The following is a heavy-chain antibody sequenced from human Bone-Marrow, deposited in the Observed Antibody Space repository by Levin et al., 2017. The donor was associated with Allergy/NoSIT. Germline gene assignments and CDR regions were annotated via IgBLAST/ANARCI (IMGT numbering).Heavy chain of an antibody. J-gene: IGHJ3*02. CDR1: GFTFSNVW. Sequence: GGSLRLSCAASGFTFSNVWMSWVRQAPGKGLEWVGRIKSKPDGGTTDYAAPVNGRFTISRDDSKDTLYLQMNSLKTEDTAVYYCTTGLRTGDSDALDMWGQGTMVIVSS. CDR2: IKSKPDGGTT. D-gene: IGHD7-27*01. CDR3: TTGLRTGDSDALDM. V-gene: IGHV3-15*01.